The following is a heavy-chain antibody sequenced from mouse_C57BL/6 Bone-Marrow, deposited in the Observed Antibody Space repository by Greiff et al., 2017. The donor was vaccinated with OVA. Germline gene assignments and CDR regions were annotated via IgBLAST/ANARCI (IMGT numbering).Heavy chain of an antibody. Sequence: VQLQQSGPVLVKPGASVKMSCKASGYTFTDYYMNWVKQSHGKSLEWIGVINPYNGGTSYNQKFKGKATLTVDKSSSTAYMELNSLTSEDSAVYYCARSQSFITTVVATPAMDYWGQGTSVTVSS. D-gene: IGHD1-1*01. CDR3: ARSQSFITTVVATPAMDY. CDR2: INPYNGGT. CDR1: GYTFTDYY. V-gene: IGHV1-19*01. J-gene: IGHJ4*01.